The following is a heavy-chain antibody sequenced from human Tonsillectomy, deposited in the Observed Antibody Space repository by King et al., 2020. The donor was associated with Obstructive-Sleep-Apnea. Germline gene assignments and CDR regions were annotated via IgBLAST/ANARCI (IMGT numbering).Heavy chain of an antibody. CDR2: ISGSVDST. D-gene: IGHD4-17*01. Sequence: VQLLESGGGLVQPGGSLRLSCAASGFTFSSYAMSWVRQAPGKGLEWVSAISGSVDSTYYADSVKGRFTISRDNSKNTLYLPMNSLRAEDTAVYYCANKRGYGDSDYWGQGTLVTVSS. CDR3: ANKRGYGDSDY. CDR1: GFTFSSYA. J-gene: IGHJ4*02. V-gene: IGHV3-23*01.